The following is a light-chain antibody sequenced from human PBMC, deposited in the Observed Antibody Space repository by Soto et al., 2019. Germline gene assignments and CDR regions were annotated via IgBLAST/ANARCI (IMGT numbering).Light chain of an antibody. CDR1: QTISSW. Sequence: DIQMTQSPSTLSGSVGDRVTITCRASQTISSWLAWYQQKPGKAPKLPIYKASTLKSGVPSRFSGSGSGTEFTLTISSLQPDDFATYYCHQYNSYHTFGGGTKVDIK. CDR3: HQYNSYHT. CDR2: KAS. J-gene: IGKJ4*01. V-gene: IGKV1-5*03.